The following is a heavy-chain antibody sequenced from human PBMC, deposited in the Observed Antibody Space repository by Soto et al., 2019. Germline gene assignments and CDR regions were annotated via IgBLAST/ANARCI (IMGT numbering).Heavy chain of an antibody. CDR1: GYMFTTYG. CDR3: ERDHYYYNSGPLAY. Sequence: QVHLVQSGGEIKKPGASVKVSCKTSGYMFTTYGINWVRQAPGQVLEWMGWISPYTGKTNYAQEFQGRVSLTTDTSTSTAYTENRKLRRGDTAIYYCERDHYYYNSGPLAYWGQGTLVTVSS. V-gene: IGHV1-18*01. J-gene: IGHJ4*02. CDR2: ISPYTGKT. D-gene: IGHD3-22*01.